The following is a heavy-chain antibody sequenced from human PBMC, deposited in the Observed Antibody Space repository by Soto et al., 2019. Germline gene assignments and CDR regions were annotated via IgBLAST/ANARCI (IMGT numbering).Heavy chain of an antibody. CDR3: AKDEGSTGYYERSDNNWFDP. V-gene: IGHV3-7*05. D-gene: IGHD3-9*01. J-gene: IGHJ5*02. Sequence: GGSLRLSCAASGFTFSSYWMSWVRQAPGKGLEWVANIKQDGSSTYYVDSVKGRFTISRDNSKNTLYLQMNSLRAEDTAVYYCAKDEGSTGYYERSDNNWFDPWGQGTLVTVSS. CDR1: GFTFSSYW. CDR2: IKQDGSST.